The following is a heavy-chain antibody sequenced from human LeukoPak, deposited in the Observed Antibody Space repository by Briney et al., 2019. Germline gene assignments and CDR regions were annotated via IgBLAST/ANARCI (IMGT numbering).Heavy chain of an antibody. J-gene: IGHJ4*02. D-gene: IGHD5-12*01. Sequence: GASVKVSCKASGYTFTGYYMHWVRQAPGQGLEWMGWINPNSGGTNYAQKFQGRVTMTRDTSINTAYMELSRLRSDDTAVYYCARDQEPSLVRLFDYWGQGTLVTVSS. CDR1: GYTFTGYY. CDR3: ARDQEPSLVRLFDY. V-gene: IGHV1-2*02. CDR2: INPNSGGT.